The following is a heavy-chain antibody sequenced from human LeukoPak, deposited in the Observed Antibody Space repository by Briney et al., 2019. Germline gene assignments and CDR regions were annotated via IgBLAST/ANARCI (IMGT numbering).Heavy chain of an antibody. V-gene: IGHV3-7*01. J-gene: IGHJ6*03. CDR3: ARDHDYGDYGAHRPPEPYYYMDV. Sequence: GGSLRLSCAASGFTFSSYWMSWVRQAPGKGLEWVANIKQDGSEKYYVDSVKGRFTISRDNAKNSLYLQMNSLRAEDTAVYYCARDHDYGDYGAHRPPEPYYYMDVWGKGTTVTVSS. D-gene: IGHD4-17*01. CDR2: IKQDGSEK. CDR1: GFTFSSYW.